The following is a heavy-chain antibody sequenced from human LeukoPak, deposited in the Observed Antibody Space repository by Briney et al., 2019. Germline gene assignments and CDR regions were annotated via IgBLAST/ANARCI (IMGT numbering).Heavy chain of an antibody. CDR1: GGPIITSRYY. CDR2: INYSGST. CDR3: ARLSPYLGSGSSAFPDDF. V-gene: IGHV4-39*01. D-gene: IGHD3-10*01. J-gene: IGHJ4*02. Sequence: PSETLSLTCTVSGGPIITSRYYWSWIRQPPGKGLEWIGSINYSGSTYYNPSLKSRVTISVDTSKNQFSLKLSSVTAADTAVYYCARLSPYLGSGSSAFPDDFWGQGTLVTVSS.